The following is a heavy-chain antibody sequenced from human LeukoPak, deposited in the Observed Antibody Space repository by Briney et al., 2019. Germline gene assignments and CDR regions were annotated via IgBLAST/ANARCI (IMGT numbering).Heavy chain of an antibody. J-gene: IGHJ4*02. D-gene: IGHD2-15*01. CDR2: ISYDGSNK. CDR3: ARDRGLPDY. Sequence: GRSLRLSCAASGFTFSSDAIHWFRQAPPKGLEWVALISYDGSNKYYGDSVKGRFTISRDNSKNTLYLQMNSLGAEDTAVYYCARDRGLPDYWVQGTLVTVSS. V-gene: IGHV3-30*04. CDR1: GFTFSSDA.